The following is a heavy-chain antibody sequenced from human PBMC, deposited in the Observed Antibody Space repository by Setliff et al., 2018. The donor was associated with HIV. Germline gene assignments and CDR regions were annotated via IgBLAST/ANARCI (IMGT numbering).Heavy chain of an antibody. J-gene: IGHJ4*02. CDR2: INTHGGYT. D-gene: IGHD5-12*01. CDR1: GYTFNNYG. V-gene: IGHV1-18*01. Sequence: ASVKVSCKASGYTFNNYGISWVRQAPGQGLEWMGWINTHGGYTNYAQNVQGRVTVTMGTSTGTAYMELRSLKSDDTAVYYCARGKTWLRFLDYWGQGTLVTVSS. CDR3: ARGKTWLRFLDY.